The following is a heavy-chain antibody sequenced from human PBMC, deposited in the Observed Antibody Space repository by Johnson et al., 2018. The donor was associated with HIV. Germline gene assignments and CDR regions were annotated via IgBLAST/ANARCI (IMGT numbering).Heavy chain of an antibody. CDR1: GFIFSDYY. Sequence: QVYLVESGGGLVKPGGSLRLSCAASGFIFSDYYMNWIRQAPGKRLEWVSYITGSGTTIYYADSVRGRFTISRDNAKNSLYLQMNSLRAEDTAVYYCARSPICTGGVCWRSAFDIWGQGTMVTVSS. V-gene: IGHV3-11*04. CDR2: ITGSGTTI. J-gene: IGHJ3*02. CDR3: ARSPICTGGVCWRSAFDI. D-gene: IGHD2-8*02.